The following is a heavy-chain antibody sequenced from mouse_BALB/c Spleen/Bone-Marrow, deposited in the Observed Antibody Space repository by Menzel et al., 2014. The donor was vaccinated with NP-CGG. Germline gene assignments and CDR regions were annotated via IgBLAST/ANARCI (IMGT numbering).Heavy chain of an antibody. CDR1: GFSLSTSGMG. CDR3: ARKNNYGNLGDY. D-gene: IGHD2-1*01. Sequence: QVTLKVCGPGILQPSQTLSLTCSFSGFSLSTSGMGMSWIRQPSGKGLEWLAHIYWDDDKRYNPSLKSRLTISKDTSSNQVFLKITSVDTADTATYYWARKNNYGNLGDYWGQGTTLTVSS. V-gene: IGHV8-12*01. CDR2: IYWDDDK. J-gene: IGHJ2*01.